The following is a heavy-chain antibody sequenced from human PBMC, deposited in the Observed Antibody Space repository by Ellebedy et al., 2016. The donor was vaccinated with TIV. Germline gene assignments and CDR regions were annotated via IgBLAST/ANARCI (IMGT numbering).Heavy chain of an antibody. Sequence: PGGSLRLSCTASGITVRNNYMRWVRQAPGKGLEWVSLIYSDGNTYYADSVKGRFTISRDSSKNTLYLQMNSLRAEDTAVYYCARDPSSIASGTWSWGQGTLVTVSS. CDR2: IYSDGNT. V-gene: IGHV3-66*01. J-gene: IGHJ5*02. CDR1: GITVRNNY. CDR3: ARDPSSIASGTWS. D-gene: IGHD6-13*01.